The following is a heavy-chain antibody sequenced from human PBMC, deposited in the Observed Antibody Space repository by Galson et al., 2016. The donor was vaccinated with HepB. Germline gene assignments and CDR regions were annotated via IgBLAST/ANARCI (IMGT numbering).Heavy chain of an antibody. CDR1: GYSFTSYW. D-gene: IGHD2-2*01. Sequence: QSGAEVKKPGESLKISCKGSGYSFTSYWIGWVRQMPGRGLEWMGSIYPGDSDTRYSPSFQGQVTISADKSISTAYLQWSSLKASDSAMYYCARRVHCSTTGCCEQRWFDPWGQGTLVTVSS. V-gene: IGHV5-51*01. J-gene: IGHJ5*02. CDR2: IYPGDSDT. CDR3: ARRVHCSTTGCCEQRWFDP.